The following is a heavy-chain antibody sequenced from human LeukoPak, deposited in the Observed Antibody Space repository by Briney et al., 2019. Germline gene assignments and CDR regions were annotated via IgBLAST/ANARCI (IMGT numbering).Heavy chain of an antibody. CDR3: GLDYYYYNGIDG. CDR1: GFTFSRYS. Sequence: GGTLRLSCAASGFTFSRYSMNWVRQAPGKGLEWVSSISSSGGSIYYGDSVKGRFTISRDNAENSLSLQVNSLRVEDTAVYYCGLDYYYYNGIDGWGQGTTVTVSS. J-gene: IGHJ6*02. CDR2: ISSSGGSI. V-gene: IGHV3-21*01.